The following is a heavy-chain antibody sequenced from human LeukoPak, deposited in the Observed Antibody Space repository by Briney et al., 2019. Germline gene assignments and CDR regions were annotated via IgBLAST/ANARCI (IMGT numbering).Heavy chain of an antibody. D-gene: IGHD4-17*01. J-gene: IGHJ6*02. CDR2: IWYDGSNK. V-gene: IGHV3-33*01. CDR3: ARDLEGSGDYGAGDYYYGLDV. Sequence: GGSLRLSCAPCGFSFSSYGILWVRQAPGTGLAWVAVIWYDGSNKYYADSLKGRFTISRDNSKNALYLQMNSLRAEDTAVYYCARDLEGSGDYGAGDYYYGLDVWGQGTTVSVSS. CDR1: GFSFSSYG.